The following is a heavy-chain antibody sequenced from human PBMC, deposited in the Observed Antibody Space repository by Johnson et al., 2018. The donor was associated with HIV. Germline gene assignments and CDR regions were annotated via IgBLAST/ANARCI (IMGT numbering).Heavy chain of an antibody. D-gene: IGHD1-14*01. V-gene: IGHV3-66*02. Sequence: VQLVESGGNLVQPGGSLRLSCAASGFTVSNTFMDWVRQAPGQGPEWVSVIYNGGSIYYADSVKGRFTISGDNSKNTVYRQMNSLRPEDTAVYYCARVRPGNPHDAFDIWGQGTLVTVSS. CDR1: GFTVSNTF. CDR3: ARVRPGNPHDAFDI. CDR2: IYNGGSI. J-gene: IGHJ3*02.